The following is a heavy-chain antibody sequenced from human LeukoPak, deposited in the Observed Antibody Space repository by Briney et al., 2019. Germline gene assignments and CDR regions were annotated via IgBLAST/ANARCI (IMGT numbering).Heavy chain of an antibody. CDR1: GYTFTGYY. CDR3: ARSGVDTYGLQASGDFDY. D-gene: IGHD5-18*01. J-gene: IGHJ4*02. V-gene: IGHV1-2*06. CDR2: ISPNSGDT. Sequence: GASVNVSCKASGYTFTGYYVHWVRQAPGQGLEWMGRISPNSGDTNYAQKFQGRVTMTRDTSSSTAYMELSRLRSDDTAVYYCARSGVDTYGLQASGDFDYWGQGILVTVSS.